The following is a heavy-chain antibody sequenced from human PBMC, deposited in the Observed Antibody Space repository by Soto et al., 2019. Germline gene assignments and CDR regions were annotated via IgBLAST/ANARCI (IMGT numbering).Heavy chain of an antibody. Sequence: PSETLSLTCAVYGGSFSSYSWSWIRQPPGKWLEWIGEINNSGSTNYNPSLKSRVTISVDTSKNTFSLKLSSVTAADTAVYYCARRARGICNYPPISVWGQGXLVTVHS. CDR2: INNSGST. CDR1: GGSFSSYS. CDR3: ARRARGICNYPPISV. D-gene: IGHD4-4*01. J-gene: IGHJ4*02. V-gene: IGHV4-34*01.